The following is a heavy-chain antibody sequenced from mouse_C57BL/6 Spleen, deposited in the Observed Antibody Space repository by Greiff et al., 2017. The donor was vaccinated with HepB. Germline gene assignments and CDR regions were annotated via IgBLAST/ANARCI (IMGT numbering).Heavy chain of an antibody. CDR2: IYPGDGDT. CDR3: ARECSSYDYDDGGDY. V-gene: IGHV1-82*01. CDR1: GYAFSSSW. D-gene: IGHD2-4*01. Sequence: QVQLQQSGPELVKPGASVKISCKASGYAFSSSWMNWVKQRPGKGLEWIGRIYPGDGDTNYNGKFKGKATLTADKSSSTAYMQLSSLTSEDSAVYFCARECSSYDYDDGGDYWGQGTSVTVSS. J-gene: IGHJ4*01.